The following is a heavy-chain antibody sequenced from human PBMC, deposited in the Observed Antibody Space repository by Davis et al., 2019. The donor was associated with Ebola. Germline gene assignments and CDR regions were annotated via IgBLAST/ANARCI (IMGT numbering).Heavy chain of an antibody. V-gene: IGHV3-74*01. CDR2: ISGDGSIT. CDR3: ARGWLRVGMDV. J-gene: IGHJ6*04. D-gene: IGHD5-18*01. CDR1: EFTFSDYW. Sequence: GESLKISCAASEFTFSDYWMHWVRQAPGKGLVWVSRISGDGSITTYADSVKGRFTISRDNTKNTLYLQMYSLRAEDTALYYCARGWLRVGMDVWGEGTTVTVSP.